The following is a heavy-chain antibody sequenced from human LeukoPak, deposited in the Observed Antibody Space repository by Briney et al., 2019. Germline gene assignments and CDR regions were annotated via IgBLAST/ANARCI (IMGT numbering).Heavy chain of an antibody. D-gene: IGHD3-10*01. V-gene: IGHV3-30*02. CDR2: IRYDGSNK. CDR1: GFTSSSYG. Sequence: GGSLRLSCAASGFTSSSYGMHWVRQAPGRGLEGVAFIRYDGSNKYYADSVKGRFTISRDNSKNTLYLQMNSLRAEDTAVYYCARSFSNTVRGVGDSWGQGTLVTVSS. CDR3: ARSFSNTVRGVGDS. J-gene: IGHJ4*02.